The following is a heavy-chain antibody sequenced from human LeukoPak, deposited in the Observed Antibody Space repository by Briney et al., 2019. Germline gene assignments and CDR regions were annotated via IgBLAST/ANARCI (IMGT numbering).Heavy chain of an antibody. CDR1: GGSFSGYY. D-gene: IGHD3-22*01. CDR2: INHSGST. V-gene: IGHV4-34*01. CDR3: ARLGWDSSGYYLDY. Sequence: SETLSLTCAVYGGSFSGYYWSWIRQPPGKGLEWIGEINHSGSTNYNPSLKSRVTISVDTSKNQFSLKLSSVTAADTAVYYCARLGWDSSGYYLDYWGRGTLVTVSS. J-gene: IGHJ4*02.